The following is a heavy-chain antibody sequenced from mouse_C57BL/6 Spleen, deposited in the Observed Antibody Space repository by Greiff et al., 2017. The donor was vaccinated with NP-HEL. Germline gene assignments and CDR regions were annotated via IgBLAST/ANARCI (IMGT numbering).Heavy chain of an antibody. CDR2: IYPGDGDT. J-gene: IGHJ4*01. CDR1: GYAFSSSW. V-gene: IGHV1-82*01. D-gene: IGHD1-1*01. CDR3: ATPTVVAPYAMDY. Sequence: VKLVESGPELVKPGASVKISCKASGYAFSSSWMNWVKQRPGKGLEWIGRIYPGDGDTNYNGKFKGKATLTADKSSSTAYMQLSSLTSEDSAVYFCATPTVVAPYAMDYWGQGTSVTVSS.